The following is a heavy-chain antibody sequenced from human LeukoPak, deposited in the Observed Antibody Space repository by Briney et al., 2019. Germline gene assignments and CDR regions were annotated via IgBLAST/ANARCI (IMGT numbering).Heavy chain of an antibody. CDR2: IYPGDSNT. CDR3: ARLGDSSGPNDY. V-gene: IGHV5-51*01. Sequence: LTISCKGSGYSFTNHWIGWVRQMPGRGLEWMAIIYPGDSNTRYSPSFQGQVTISADKSISTAYLQWSSLKASDTAMYYCARLGDSSGPNDYWGQGTLVTVSS. CDR1: GYSFTNHW. D-gene: IGHD3-22*01. J-gene: IGHJ4*02.